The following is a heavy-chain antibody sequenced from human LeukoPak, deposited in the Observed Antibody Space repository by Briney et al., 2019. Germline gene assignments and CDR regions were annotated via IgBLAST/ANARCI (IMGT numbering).Heavy chain of an antibody. J-gene: IGHJ4*02. CDR3: AKNGPYSSSPYSFDY. D-gene: IGHD3-10*01. CDR1: GGSILSYS. V-gene: IGHV4-4*07. Sequence: SETLSLTCTVSGGSILSYSWSWIRQPAGKRLEWIGLIYSSGSTNYNPSLTSRVTISVDKSKNHFSLTLSSVTAADPAVYYCAKNGPYSSSPYSFDYWGQGTLVTVSS. CDR2: IYSSGST.